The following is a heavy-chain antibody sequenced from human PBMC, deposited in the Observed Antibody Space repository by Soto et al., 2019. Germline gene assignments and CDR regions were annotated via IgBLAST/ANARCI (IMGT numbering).Heavy chain of an antibody. CDR2: IYYSGST. CDR3: ARGIRSYWFDP. V-gene: IGHV4-59*01. J-gene: IGHJ5*02. CDR1: GGSISSYY. D-gene: IGHD2-15*01. Sequence: SETLSLTCTVSGGSISSYYWSWIRQPPGKGLEWIGYIYYSGSTNYNPSLKSRVTISVDTSKNQFSLKLSSVTAADTAVYYCARGIRSYWFDPWGRGTLVTVSS.